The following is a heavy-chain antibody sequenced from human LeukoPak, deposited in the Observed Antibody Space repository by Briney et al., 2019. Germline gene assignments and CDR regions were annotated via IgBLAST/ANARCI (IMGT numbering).Heavy chain of an antibody. J-gene: IGHJ4*02. Sequence: SETLSLTCTVSGGSISIYYWSWIRQPPRKGLEWIGYIYYSGSTNYNPSLKTRVPISVDSSKKQFSLKVTSVTATNTAVFNWAKSNSGSYPRLYYWGQGTLVIVSS. CDR3: AKSNSGSYPRLYY. CDR1: GGSISIYY. CDR2: IYYSGST. V-gene: IGHV4-59*01. D-gene: IGHD3-10*01.